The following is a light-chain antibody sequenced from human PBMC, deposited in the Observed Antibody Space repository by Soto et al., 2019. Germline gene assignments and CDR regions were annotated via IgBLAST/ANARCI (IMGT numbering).Light chain of an antibody. CDR3: ETWDSNTWV. Sequence: QSVLTQSSSVSASLGSSVKLTCTLSSGHSSNIIAWHQQQPGKAPRYLMKVEGSGTFNKGSGVPDRFSGYRSGADRYLTISDLQFEDEADYYCETWDSNTWVFGGGPKLTVL. CDR2: VEGSGTF. V-gene: IGLV4-60*02. CDR1: SGHSSNI. J-gene: IGLJ3*02.